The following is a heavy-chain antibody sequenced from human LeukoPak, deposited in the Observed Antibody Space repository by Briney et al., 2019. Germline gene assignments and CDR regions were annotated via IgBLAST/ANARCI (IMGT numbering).Heavy chain of an antibody. J-gene: IGHJ3*02. CDR2: ISANGGFI. D-gene: IGHD3-22*01. V-gene: IGHV3-9*03. CDR3: TKEVQRWHSYFYRPSYALDI. Sequence: LPGGSLRLSCAVSGFNFDDYAIHWVRQGPGKGLEWVAGISANGGFISYGESVKGRFTISRDNPRNSVFLQMNFLRAEDMAMYFCTKEVQRWHSYFYRPSYALDIWGQGTMVSVSS. CDR1: GFNFDDYA.